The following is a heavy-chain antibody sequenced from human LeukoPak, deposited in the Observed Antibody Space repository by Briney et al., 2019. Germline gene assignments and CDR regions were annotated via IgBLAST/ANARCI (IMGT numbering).Heavy chain of an antibody. CDR3: ATHCSWAACLDY. D-gene: IGHD2-15*01. J-gene: IGHJ4*02. CDR1: GYTFIDYS. V-gene: IGHV1-2*02. Sequence: ASVKVSCKASGYTFIDYSIHWVRQAPGQGLEWMGEINPNNGDTNFAPEFQGRVTMTRDTSITTAFMELSSLRYADTAIYYCATHCSWAACLDYWGQGTVVTVSS. CDR2: INPNNGDT.